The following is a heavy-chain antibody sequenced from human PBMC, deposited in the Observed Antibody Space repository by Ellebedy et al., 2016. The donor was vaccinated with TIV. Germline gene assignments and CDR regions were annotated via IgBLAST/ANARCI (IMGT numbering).Heavy chain of an antibody. D-gene: IGHD2-21*01. CDR2: IYYSGST. Sequence: GSLRLSXAVYGGSFSGYYWSWIRQPPGKGLEWIGSIYYSGSTYYNPSLKSRVTISVDTSKNQFSLKLSSVTAADTAVYYCARRTAVVVVSSLNAFDIWGQGTMVTVSS. CDR1: GGSFSGYY. J-gene: IGHJ3*02. V-gene: IGHV4-34*01. CDR3: ARRTAVVVVSSLNAFDI.